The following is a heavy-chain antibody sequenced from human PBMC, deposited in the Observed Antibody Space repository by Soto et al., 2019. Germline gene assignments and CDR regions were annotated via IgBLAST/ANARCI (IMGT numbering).Heavy chain of an antibody. CDR2: INPNGGST. D-gene: IGHD2-15*01. CDR1: GYTFTTYY. Sequence: QVQLVQSGAEVKRPGASVKVSCKASGYTFTTYYMHWVRQAPGQGLEWLGIINPNGGSTTYAQKFPGRVNMTRETSTSTVYLELSSLRSEDTAVYFCAGAGYCSGGTCFHGNCDYWGQGTLVTVSA. CDR3: AGAGYCSGGTCFHGNCDY. J-gene: IGHJ4*02. V-gene: IGHV1-46*01.